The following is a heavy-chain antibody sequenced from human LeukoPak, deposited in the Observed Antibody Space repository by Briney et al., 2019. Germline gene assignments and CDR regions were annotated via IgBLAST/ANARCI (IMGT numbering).Heavy chain of an antibody. V-gene: IGHV1-2*04. Sequence: ASVKVSCKASGYTFTGYYMHWVRQAPGQGLEWMGWINPNSGGTNYAQKFQGWVTMTRDTSISTAYMELSRLRSDDTAVYYCARELYSSGWYVPKNYYYYYGMDVWGQGTTVTVSS. D-gene: IGHD6-19*01. CDR3: ARELYSSGWYVPKNYYYYYGMDV. CDR2: INPNSGGT. CDR1: GYTFTGYY. J-gene: IGHJ6*02.